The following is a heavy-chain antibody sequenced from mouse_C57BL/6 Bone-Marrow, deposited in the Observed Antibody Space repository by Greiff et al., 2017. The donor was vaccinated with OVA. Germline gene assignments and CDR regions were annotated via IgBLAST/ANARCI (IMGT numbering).Heavy chain of an antibody. J-gene: IGHJ2*01. Sequence: VQLQQSGAELAKPGASVKLSCKASGYTFTSYWMHWVKQRPGQGLEWIGYISPSSGYTKYNQKFKDKATLTADKYSSTAYMQLSSLTYEDSAVYYCARNDGYYYWGQGTTLTVSS. CDR1: GYTFTSYW. CDR3: ARNDGYYY. CDR2: ISPSSGYT. V-gene: IGHV1-7*01. D-gene: IGHD2-3*01.